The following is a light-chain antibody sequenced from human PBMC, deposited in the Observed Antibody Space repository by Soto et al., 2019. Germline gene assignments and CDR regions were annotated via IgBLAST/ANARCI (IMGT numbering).Light chain of an antibody. Sequence: EIVMTQSPATLSVSPGERATLSCRASQSVSRNLAWFQQRPGQAPRLLIYGASTRATGVPARFSGSGTGTEVTLPISSLLSEDFTIYYCHHYNNWPLPFGGGTKVEIK. CDR2: GAS. CDR1: QSVSRN. CDR3: HHYNNWPLP. J-gene: IGKJ4*01. V-gene: IGKV3-15*01.